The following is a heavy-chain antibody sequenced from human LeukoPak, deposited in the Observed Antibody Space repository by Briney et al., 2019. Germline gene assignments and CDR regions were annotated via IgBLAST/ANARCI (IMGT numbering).Heavy chain of an antibody. CDR3: ARDSADYGDYDY. J-gene: IGHJ4*02. D-gene: IGHD4-17*01. CDR2: INPSGGST. Sequence: ASVKVSCKASGYTFTSYFMHWVRQAPGQGLDWMGIINPSGGSTSYAQKFQGRVAMTRDTSTSTVYMELSSLRSEDTAVYYCARDSADYGDYDYWGQGTLVTVSS. V-gene: IGHV1-46*01. CDR1: GYTFTSYF.